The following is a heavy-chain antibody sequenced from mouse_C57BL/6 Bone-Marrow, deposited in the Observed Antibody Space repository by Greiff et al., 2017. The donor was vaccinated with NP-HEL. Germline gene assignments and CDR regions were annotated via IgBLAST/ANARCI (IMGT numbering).Heavy chain of an antibody. CDR3: ARDYGSSFAMDY. D-gene: IGHD1-1*01. CDR2: IYPRSGNT. CDR1: GYTFTSYG. J-gene: IGHJ4*01. V-gene: IGHV1-81*01. Sequence: VNVVESGAELARPGASVKLSCKASGYTFTSYGISWVKQRTGQGLEWIGEIYPRSGNTYYNEKFKGKATLTADKSSSTAYMEPRSLTSEDSAVYFCARDYGSSFAMDYWGQGTSVTVSS.